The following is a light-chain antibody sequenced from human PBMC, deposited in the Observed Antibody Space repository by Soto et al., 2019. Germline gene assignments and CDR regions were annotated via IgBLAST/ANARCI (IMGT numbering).Light chain of an antibody. Sequence: DIVLTQSPDTLAGSLGETAPINCKSGQILWYYSNFNNYLAWFQKKPGQPPKLLIYWASYRQSGVPARFSGSGSGTDFTLTINGLQAEDAAVYYCQESYSVSRTFGQGTKVDIK. CDR2: WAS. CDR1: QILWYYSNFNNY. CDR3: QESYSVSRT. J-gene: IGKJ1*01. V-gene: IGKV4-1*01.